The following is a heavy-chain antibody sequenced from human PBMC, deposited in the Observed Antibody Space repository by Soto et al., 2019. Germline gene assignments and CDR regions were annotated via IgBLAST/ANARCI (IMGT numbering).Heavy chain of an antibody. V-gene: IGHV1-18*01. D-gene: IGHD3-10*01. J-gene: IGHJ3*02. CDR3: ARDLESYYGSGSSNDASDI. CDR2: ISAYNGNT. Sequence: ASVKVSCKASGYTFTSYGISWVRQAPGQGLEWMGWISAYNGNTNYAQRLQGRVTMTTDTSTSTAYMELRSLRSDDTAVYYCARDLESYYGSGSSNDASDIWGQGTMVTVS. CDR1: GYTFTSYG.